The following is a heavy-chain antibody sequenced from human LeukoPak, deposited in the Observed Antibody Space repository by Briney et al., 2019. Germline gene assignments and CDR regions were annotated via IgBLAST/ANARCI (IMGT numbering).Heavy chain of an antibody. Sequence: PGRSLRLSCAASGFTFSSYAMHWVRQAPGKGLEWVAVISYDGSNKYYADSVKGRFTISRDNSKNTLYLQMNSLRAEDTAVYYCARATIVVVVAAPGYWGQGTLVTVSS. V-gene: IGHV3-30-3*01. D-gene: IGHD2-15*01. J-gene: IGHJ4*02. CDR1: GFTFSSYA. CDR3: ARATIVVVVAAPGY. CDR2: ISYDGSNK.